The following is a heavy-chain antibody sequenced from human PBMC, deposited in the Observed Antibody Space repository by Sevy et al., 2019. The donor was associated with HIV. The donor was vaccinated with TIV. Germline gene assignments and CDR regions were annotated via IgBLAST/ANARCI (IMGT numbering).Heavy chain of an antibody. D-gene: IGHD1-26*01. CDR2: IKQDGSEK. CDR3: ARKVGDM. V-gene: IGHV3-7*01. Sequence: GGSLRLSCAASGFTFSDYWMSWVRQAPGKGLEWVANIKQDGSEKYFVHSVKGRFTISRDNAKNSLYLQMDNLRAEDTAVYYCARKVGDMWGQGTMVTVSS. CDR1: GFTFSDYW. J-gene: IGHJ3*01.